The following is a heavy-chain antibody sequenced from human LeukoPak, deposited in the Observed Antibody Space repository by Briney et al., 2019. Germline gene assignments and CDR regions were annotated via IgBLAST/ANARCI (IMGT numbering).Heavy chain of an antibody. D-gene: IGHD3-22*01. Sequence: GASVKVSCKASGYTFTSYGFSWVRQATGQGLEWMGWISAYNGNTNYSQKLQGRVTMTTDTSTSTAYMELRSLRSDDTAVYYCARGVSSGYYGYFDYWGQGTLVTVSS. CDR3: ARGVSSGYYGYFDY. J-gene: IGHJ4*02. CDR2: ISAYNGNT. CDR1: GYTFTSYG. V-gene: IGHV1-18*01.